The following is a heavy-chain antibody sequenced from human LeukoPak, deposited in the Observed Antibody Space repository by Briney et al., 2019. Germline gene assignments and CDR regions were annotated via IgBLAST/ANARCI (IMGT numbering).Heavy chain of an antibody. CDR1: GFTFSSYG. V-gene: IGHV3-30*19. CDR2: ISYDGSNK. CDR3: ARDRGEGSYYFDY. J-gene: IGHJ4*02. D-gene: IGHD3-16*01. Sequence: GGSLRLSCAASGFTFSSYGMHWVRQAPGKGLEWVAVISYDGSNKYYADSVKGRFTISRDNSKNTLYLQMNSLRAEDTAVYYCARDRGEGSYYFDYWGQGTLVTVSS.